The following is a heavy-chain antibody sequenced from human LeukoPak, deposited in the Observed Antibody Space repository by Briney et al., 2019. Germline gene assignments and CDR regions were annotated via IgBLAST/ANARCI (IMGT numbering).Heavy chain of an antibody. CDR1: GFTFTSSA. CDR3: AALWDTRGGYFDY. CDR2: MVVGSGNT. D-gene: IGHD3-10*01. Sequence: SVTVSCKASGFTFTSSAMHWVRQPSGQRLEWIGRMVVGSGNTNYAQKFQERVTITSDMSTSTAYMELISLRSEDTAVYYCAALWDTRGGYFDYWGQGTLVTVSS. V-gene: IGHV1-58*02. J-gene: IGHJ4*02.